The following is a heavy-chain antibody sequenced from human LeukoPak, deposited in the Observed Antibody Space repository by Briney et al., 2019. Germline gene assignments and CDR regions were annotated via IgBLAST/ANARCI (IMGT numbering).Heavy chain of an antibody. V-gene: IGHV3-43*02. CDR2: ISGDGGST. D-gene: IGHD1-26*01. J-gene: IGHJ4*02. Sequence: GGSLRLSCAASGFTFDDYAMHWVRHAPGKGLEWVSLISGDGGSTYYADSVKGRFTISRDNSKNSLYLQMNSLRTEDTALYYCAEDMGRKGTRIPDYWGQGTLVTVSS. CDR1: GFTFDDYA. CDR3: AEDMGRKGTRIPDY.